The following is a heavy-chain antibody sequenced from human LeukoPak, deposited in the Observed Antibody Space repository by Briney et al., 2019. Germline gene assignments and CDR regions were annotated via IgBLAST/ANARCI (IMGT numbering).Heavy chain of an antibody. Sequence: PGGSLRLSCAASGFTFSSSAMSWVRQAPGKGLEWVGFIRSKAYGGTTEYAASVKGRFTVSRDDSKNIAYLQMNNLKTEDTAVYYCTRVSLVVASVFFDYWGQGTLVTVSS. CDR1: GFTFSSSA. V-gene: IGHV3-49*04. J-gene: IGHJ4*02. CDR3: TRVSLVVASVFFDY. D-gene: IGHD2-15*01. CDR2: IRSKAYGGTT.